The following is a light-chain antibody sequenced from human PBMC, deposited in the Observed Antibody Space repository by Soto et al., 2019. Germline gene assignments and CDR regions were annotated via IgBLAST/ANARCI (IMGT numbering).Light chain of an antibody. CDR2: GAS. Sequence: EVVLRQSPGTLSLSPGERATLSCRPSQNVNNNYLAWYQQKPGQAPRLLIYGASNRATGIPGRFSGSGSGTDFTLTIGRLEPEDFAVFYCQQYADSPSTFGQGTKLQMK. CDR1: QNVNNNY. J-gene: IGKJ2*01. CDR3: QQYADSPST. V-gene: IGKV3-20*01.